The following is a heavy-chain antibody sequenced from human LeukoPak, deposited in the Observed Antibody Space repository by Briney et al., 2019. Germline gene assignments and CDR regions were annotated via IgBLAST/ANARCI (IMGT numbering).Heavy chain of an antibody. J-gene: IGHJ4*02. CDR1: GGTFSSYA. CDR3: ARGNWQLNY. D-gene: IGHD6-13*01. Sequence: GASVKVSCKASGGTFSSYAISWVRQAPGQGLEWMGGIIPIFGTANYAQKFQGRVTMTRNTSISTAYMELSSLRSEDTAVYYCARGNWQLNYWGQGTLVTVSS. V-gene: IGHV1-69*05. CDR2: IIPIFGTA.